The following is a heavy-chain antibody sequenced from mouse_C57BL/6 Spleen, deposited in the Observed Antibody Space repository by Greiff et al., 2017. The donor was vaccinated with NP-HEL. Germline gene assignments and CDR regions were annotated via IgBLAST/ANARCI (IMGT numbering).Heavy chain of an antibody. CDR3: ASQSSYYYGSSPFDY. V-gene: IGHV1-80*01. CDR1: GYAFSSYW. J-gene: IGHJ2*01. CDR2: IYPGDGDT. D-gene: IGHD1-1*01. Sequence: VMLVESGAELVKPGASVKISCKASGYAFSSYWMNWVKQRPGKGLEWIGQIYPGDGDTNYNGKFKGKATLTADKSSSTAYMQLSSLTSEDSAVYFCASQSSYYYGSSPFDYWGQGTTLTVSS.